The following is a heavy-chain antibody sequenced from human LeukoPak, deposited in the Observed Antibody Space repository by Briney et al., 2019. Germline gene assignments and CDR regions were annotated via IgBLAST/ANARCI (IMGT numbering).Heavy chain of an antibody. J-gene: IGHJ4*02. Sequence: SETLSLTCAVSGYSISSDYYWGWVRQPPGKRLEWIGNIYHNEKTYYNPSLKSRVTLSVDTSKNQFSLRLSSVTAADTAVYYCARAYSGSYSYFDHWGQGTLVTVSS. CDR3: ARAYSGSYSYFDH. CDR1: GYSISSDYY. D-gene: IGHD1-26*01. V-gene: IGHV4-38-2*01. CDR2: IYHNEKT.